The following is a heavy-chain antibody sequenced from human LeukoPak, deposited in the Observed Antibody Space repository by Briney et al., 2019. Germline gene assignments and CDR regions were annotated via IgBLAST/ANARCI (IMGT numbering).Heavy chain of an antibody. CDR3: AREGQGIAARPTFGY. J-gene: IGHJ4*02. CDR1: GYTFTSYY. Sequence: ASVKASCKASGYTFTSYYMHWVRQAPGQGLECRGIINPIGGSTSYPQKFQGRVTMTGDTSTSTVYMELSSLRSEDTAVYYCAREGQGIAARPTFGYWGQGTLVTASS. V-gene: IGHV1-46*01. CDR2: INPIGGST. D-gene: IGHD6-6*01.